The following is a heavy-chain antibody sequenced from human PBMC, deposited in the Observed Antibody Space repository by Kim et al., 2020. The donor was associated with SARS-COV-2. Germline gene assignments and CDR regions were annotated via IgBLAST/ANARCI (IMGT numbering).Heavy chain of an antibody. CDR3: ARGGCTNGVCSPGVYYYYGMDV. CDR2: IYYSGST. D-gene: IGHD2-8*01. Sequence: SETLSLTCTVSGGSISSGGYYWSWIRQHPGKGPEWIGYIYYSGSTYYNPSLKSRVTISVDTSKNQFSLKLSSVTAADTAVYYCARGGCTNGVCSPGVYYYYGMDVWGQGTTVTVSS. CDR1: GGSISSGGYY. V-gene: IGHV4-31*03. J-gene: IGHJ6*02.